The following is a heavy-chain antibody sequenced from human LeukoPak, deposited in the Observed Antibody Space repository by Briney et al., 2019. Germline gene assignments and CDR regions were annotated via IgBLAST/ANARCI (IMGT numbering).Heavy chain of an antibody. CDR1: GFTFSSYE. J-gene: IGHJ4*02. Sequence: PGGSLRLSCAASGFTFSSYEMNWVRQAPGKGLEWVSYISSSGSTIYYADSVKGRLTISRDNAKNSLYLQMNSLRAEDTAVYYCARFFRGPRCFDYWGQGTLVTVSS. CDR2: ISSSGSTI. CDR3: ARFFRGPRCFDY. D-gene: IGHD2-15*01. V-gene: IGHV3-48*03.